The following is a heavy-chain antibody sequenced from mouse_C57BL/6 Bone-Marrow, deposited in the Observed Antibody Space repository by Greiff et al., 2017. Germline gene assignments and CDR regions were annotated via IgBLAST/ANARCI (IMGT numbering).Heavy chain of an antibody. CDR3: AKNYGSSYYFDY. CDR2: INPGGGGT. J-gene: IGHJ2*01. Sequence: VQLQQSGAELVRPGTSVKVSCKASGYAFTNYLIAWVKQRPGQGLEWIGVINPGGGGTNYNEKFKGKATLTADKSSSTAYMQLSSLTSEDSAVFFCAKNYGSSYYFDYWGQGTTLTVSS. D-gene: IGHD1-1*01. V-gene: IGHV1-54*01. CDR1: GYAFTNYL.